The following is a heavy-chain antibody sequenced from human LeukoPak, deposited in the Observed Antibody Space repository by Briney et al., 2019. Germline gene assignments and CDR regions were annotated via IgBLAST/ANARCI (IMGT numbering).Heavy chain of an antibody. CDR1: GFTFSAYD. J-gene: IGHJ6*03. Sequence: GGSLRLSCAASGFTFSAYDMNWVRQATGKGLEWVSAIGTTDDTYYPGSMKGRFTISRDNAKNSLYLQMNSLRAEDTAVYYCARDPYSGGYGDYYYYYMDLWGQGTTVTVSS. D-gene: IGHD1-26*01. CDR3: ARDPYSGGYGDYYYYYMDL. CDR2: IGTTDDT. V-gene: IGHV3-13*01.